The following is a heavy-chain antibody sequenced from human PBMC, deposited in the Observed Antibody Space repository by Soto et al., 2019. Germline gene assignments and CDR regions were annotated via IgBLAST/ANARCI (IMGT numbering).Heavy chain of an antibody. CDR3: ARDIGDDYGSYGMET. CDR1: GYTFTSYY. Sequence: ASVKVSCKASGYTFTSYYMHWVRQAPGEGLEWMGIINPSGGSTSYAQKFQGRVTMTRDTSTSTVYMELSSLRSEDTAVYYCARDIGDDYGSYGMETCGERTTFTVSS. CDR2: INPSGGST. J-gene: IGHJ6*01. V-gene: IGHV1-46*01. D-gene: IGHD3-10*01.